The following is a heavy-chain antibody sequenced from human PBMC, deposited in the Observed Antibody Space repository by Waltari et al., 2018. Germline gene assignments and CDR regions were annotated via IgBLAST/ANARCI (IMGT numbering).Heavy chain of an antibody. CDR1: GGSISSSSYY. CDR2: IYYSGGT. J-gene: IGHJ6*03. CDR3: ARLTSYYYYMDV. V-gene: IGHV4-39*01. Sequence: QLQLQESGPGLVKPSETLSLTCTVSGGSISSSSYYWGWIRQPPGKGLEWVGSIYYSGGTNYNPSLKSRVTISVDTSKNQFSLKLSSVTAADTAVYYCARLTSYYYYMDVWGKGTTVTVSS.